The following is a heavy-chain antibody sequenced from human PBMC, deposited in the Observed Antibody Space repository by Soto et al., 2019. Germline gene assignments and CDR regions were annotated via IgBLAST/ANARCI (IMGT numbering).Heavy chain of an antibody. CDR1: GGSVSSGSYY. CDR2: IYYSRST. J-gene: IGHJ4*02. CDR3: ARSFVLTYYYDSSGYLDY. D-gene: IGHD3-22*01. Sequence: QVQLQESGPGLVKPSETLSLTCTVSGGSVSSGSYYWSWIRQPPGKGLEWIGYIYYSRSTNYNPSLKSRVTISVDTSKNQFSLKLSSVTAADTAVYYCARSFVLTYYYDSSGYLDYWGQGTLVTVSS. V-gene: IGHV4-61*01.